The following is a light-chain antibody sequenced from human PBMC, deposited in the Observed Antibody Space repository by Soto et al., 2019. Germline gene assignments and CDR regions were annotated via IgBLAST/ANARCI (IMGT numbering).Light chain of an antibody. CDR3: QQTNSFPRT. Sequence: DILMTQSPSSVSASLGDRVTITCRASQFINTWLAWYQQNSGEAPKLLISGASTVGSGVPSRFSGSGSGTDFTLTIAGLQPEDFATYYCQQTNSFPRTFGQGTKVEI. CDR2: GAS. V-gene: IGKV1-12*01. J-gene: IGKJ2*01. CDR1: QFINTW.